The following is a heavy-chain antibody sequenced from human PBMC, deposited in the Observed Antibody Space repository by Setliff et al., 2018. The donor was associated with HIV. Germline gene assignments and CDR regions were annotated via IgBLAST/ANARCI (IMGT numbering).Heavy chain of an antibody. D-gene: IGHD4-17*01. V-gene: IGHV4-34*01. CDR1: GGSFNGYS. J-gene: IGHJ4*02. CDR3: ARAAAGNTGPFDL. CDR2: INHSGST. Sequence: TSETLSLTCAVYGGSFNGYSWTWIRQPPGKGLEWIGGINHSGSTNYNPSLKSRVTISVDTSKSQFSLKLNSVTAADTAVYYCARAAAGNTGPFDLWGQGSPVTVSS.